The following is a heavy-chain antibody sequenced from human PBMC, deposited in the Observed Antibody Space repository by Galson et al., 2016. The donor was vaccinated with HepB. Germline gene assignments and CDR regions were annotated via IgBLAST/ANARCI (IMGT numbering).Heavy chain of an antibody. J-gene: IGHJ4*02. CDR2: ISSSSNSM. Sequence: RLSCAASGFIFNSYSMNWVRQAPGKGLEWISYISSSSNSMYYADSVKGRFTISRDNAKNSLYLQMNSLRDEDTAVYYCVKGAGTIDYWGQGTLVTVSS. CDR3: VKGAGTIDY. V-gene: IGHV3-48*02. D-gene: IGHD6-19*01. CDR1: GFIFNSYS.